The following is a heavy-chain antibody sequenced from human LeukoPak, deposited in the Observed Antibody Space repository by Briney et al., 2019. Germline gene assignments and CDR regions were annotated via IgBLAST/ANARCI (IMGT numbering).Heavy chain of an antibody. CDR1: GGSISSGSYY. CDR2: IYTSGST. CDR3: ARALVGATGAFDI. Sequence: SQTLSLTCTVSGGSISSGSYYWSWIRQPAGKGLEWIGRIYTSGSTNYNPSLKSRVTISVDTSKNQFSLKLSSVTAADTAAYYCARALVGATGAFDIWGQGTMVTVSS. J-gene: IGHJ3*02. D-gene: IGHD1-26*01. V-gene: IGHV4-61*02.